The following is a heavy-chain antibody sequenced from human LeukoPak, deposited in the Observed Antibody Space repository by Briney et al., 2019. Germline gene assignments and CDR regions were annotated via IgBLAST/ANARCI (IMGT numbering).Heavy chain of an antibody. CDR3: ARDNSVGDYAWWFDP. CDR1: GYTFTNYY. Sequence: ASVKVSCKASGYTFTNYYIHWVRQAPGQGLECMGIINPSGGSTSYAQKFRGRVTMTRDLSTSTDYMELSSLRSDDTAVYFCARDNSVGDYAWWFDPWGQGTLVTVSS. CDR2: INPSGGST. J-gene: IGHJ5*02. V-gene: IGHV1-46*01. D-gene: IGHD1-26*01.